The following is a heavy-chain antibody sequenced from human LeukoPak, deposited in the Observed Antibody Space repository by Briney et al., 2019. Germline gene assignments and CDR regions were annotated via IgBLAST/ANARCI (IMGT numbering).Heavy chain of an antibody. Sequence: SETLSLTCAVYGGSFSGYYWSWIRQPPGKGLEWIGEINHSGSTNYNPSLKSRVTISVDTSKNQFSLKLSSVTAADTAVYYCARGRRYSSGWALFDYWGRGTLVTVSS. V-gene: IGHV4-34*01. J-gene: IGHJ4*02. CDR2: INHSGST. CDR1: GGSFSGYY. D-gene: IGHD6-19*01. CDR3: ARGRRYSSGWALFDY.